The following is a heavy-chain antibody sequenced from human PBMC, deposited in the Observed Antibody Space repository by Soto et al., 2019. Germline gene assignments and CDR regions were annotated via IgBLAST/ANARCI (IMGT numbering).Heavy chain of an antibody. J-gene: IGHJ3*02. CDR2: IIPILGIA. D-gene: IGHD6-19*01. Sequence: QVQLVQSGAEVKKPGSSVKVSCKASGGTFSSYTISWVRQAPGQGLEWMGRIIPILGIANYAQKFQGRVTIXAXXSTSTAYMELSSLRSEDTAVYYCARYSRGPDAFDIWGQGTMVTVSS. V-gene: IGHV1-69*02. CDR1: GGTFSSYT. CDR3: ARYSRGPDAFDI.